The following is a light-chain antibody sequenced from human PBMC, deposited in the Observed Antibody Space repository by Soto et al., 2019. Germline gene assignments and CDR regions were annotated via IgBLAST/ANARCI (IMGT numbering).Light chain of an antibody. J-gene: IGLJ2*01. CDR2: EVA. Sequence: QSALTQPASVSGSPGQSITISCTGTSTDPATYDLVSWYQQHPGKAPQLIIYEVAKRPSGVSARFSGSQSGDTASLTISGLQAADEAHYYCTSHTTSTTLPVVFGGGTKLTVL. CDR3: TSHTTSTTLPVV. CDR1: STDPATYDL. V-gene: IGLV2-14*02.